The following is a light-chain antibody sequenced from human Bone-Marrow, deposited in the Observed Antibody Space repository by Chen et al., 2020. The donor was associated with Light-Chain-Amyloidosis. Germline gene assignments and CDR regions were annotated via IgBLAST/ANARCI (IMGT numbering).Light chain of an antibody. J-gene: IGLJ3*02. CDR3: QSYQGSSQGV. V-gene: IGLV6-57*01. Sequence: NFMLTQPHSVSESPGKTVIISCTRSSGSIATNYVQWYQQRPGSSPTTVIYEDDQRPSGVPERFAGAIDRCYNSACLTVSGLKTEDEAEYYCQSYQGSSQGVFGGGTRLTVL. CDR1: SGSIATNY. CDR2: EDD.